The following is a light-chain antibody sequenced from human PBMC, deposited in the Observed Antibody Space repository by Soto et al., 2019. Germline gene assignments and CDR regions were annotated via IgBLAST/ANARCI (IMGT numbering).Light chain of an antibody. CDR2: GAS. CDR3: QQYDSSPWT. CDR1: QSVITN. Sequence: EIVMTQSPATLSVSPGERATLSCRASQSVITNLAWYQLKPGQAPRLLIYGASSRATGIPDRFSGSGSGTDFTLTISRLEPEDFAVYYCQQYDSSPWTFGQGTKVDIK. J-gene: IGKJ1*01. V-gene: IGKV3-20*01.